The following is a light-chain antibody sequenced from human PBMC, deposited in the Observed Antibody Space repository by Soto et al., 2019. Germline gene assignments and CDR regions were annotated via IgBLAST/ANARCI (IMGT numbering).Light chain of an antibody. CDR2: GAS. CDR1: QSVSSNY. J-gene: IGKJ4*01. Sequence: EIVMTQSPGTLSLSPGETATLSCRASQSVSSNYVAWFHQKPGQAPRLLIYGASSRATGVPDRFSASGSGTDFTLTISRLEPEDFATYFCQQSYSTPSLTFGGGTKVEIK. CDR3: QQSYSTPSLT. V-gene: IGKV3-20*01.